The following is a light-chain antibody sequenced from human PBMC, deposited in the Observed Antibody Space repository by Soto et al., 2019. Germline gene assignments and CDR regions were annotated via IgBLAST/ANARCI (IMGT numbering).Light chain of an antibody. CDR3: SSYTSSSTYV. CDR2: DVS. CDR1: SSVVGGYNY. Sequence: QSVLTQPASVSGSPGQSITISCTGTSSVVGGYNYVSWYQQHPGKAPKLMICDVSKRPSGVSNRFSGSKSGNTASLTISGLQAEDEADYYCSSYTSSSTYVFGSGTKVTVL. J-gene: IGLJ1*01. V-gene: IGLV2-14*01.